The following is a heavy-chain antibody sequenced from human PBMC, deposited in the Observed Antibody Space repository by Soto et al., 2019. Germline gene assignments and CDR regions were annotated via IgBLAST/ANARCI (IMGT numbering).Heavy chain of an antibody. CDR3: AKKRGVDAAGPGNYFDY. D-gene: IGHD5-18*01. Sequence: EVQLLESGGGLVQPGGSLRLSCAASGITFSSYAMSWVRQAPGKGPEWVSTIIGSGGTTYYADSVKGRFTVSRDNSENTLSLQMNSLRAEDTAVYYCAKKRGVDAAGPGNYFDYWGQGTLVSVSS. V-gene: IGHV3-23*01. J-gene: IGHJ4*02. CDR1: GITFSSYA. CDR2: IIGSGGTT.